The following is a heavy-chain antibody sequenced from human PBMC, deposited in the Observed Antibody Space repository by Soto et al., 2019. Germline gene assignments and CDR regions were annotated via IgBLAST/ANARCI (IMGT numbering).Heavy chain of an antibody. Sequence: GGSLRLSCAASGFTFSSSSMNWVRQTPGKGLEWVSYITSSSSTIYYADSVRGRFTISRDNAKSSLSLQMNSLRAEDTAVYYCARVDDNSGWYYFDYWGQGTLVTVSS. CDR1: GFTFSSSS. D-gene: IGHD6-19*01. V-gene: IGHV3-48*01. CDR3: ARVDDNSGWYYFDY. J-gene: IGHJ4*02. CDR2: ITSSSSTI.